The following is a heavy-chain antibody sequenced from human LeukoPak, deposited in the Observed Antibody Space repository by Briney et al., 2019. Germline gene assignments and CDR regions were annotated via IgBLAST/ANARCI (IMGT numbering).Heavy chain of an antibody. Sequence: GGSLRLSCAASGFTFSNAWMNWVRQAPGKGLEWVGRIKSKTDGGTTDYAAPVRGRFTISRDDSKNTLYLQMNRLKTEDTAVYYCAREDVVVPAYYFDYWGQGTLVTVSS. CDR1: GFTFSNAW. CDR2: IKSKTDGGTT. D-gene: IGHD2-2*01. J-gene: IGHJ4*02. V-gene: IGHV3-15*07. CDR3: AREDVVVPAYYFDY.